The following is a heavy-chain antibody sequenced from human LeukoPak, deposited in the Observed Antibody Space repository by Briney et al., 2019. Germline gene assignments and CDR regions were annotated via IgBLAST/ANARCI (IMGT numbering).Heavy chain of an antibody. CDR3: ARGAQWVLDY. CDR1: GCIFRNYE. J-gene: IGHJ4*02. D-gene: IGHD1-26*01. Sequence: GGSLRLSCAASGCIFRNYEINWVRQAPGEGLEWVSYISTSGNDIYYADSVKGRFTISRDNAKNSLYLQLNSLRADDTAVYYCARGAQWVLDYWGQGALVTVFS. V-gene: IGHV3-48*03. CDR2: ISTSGNDI.